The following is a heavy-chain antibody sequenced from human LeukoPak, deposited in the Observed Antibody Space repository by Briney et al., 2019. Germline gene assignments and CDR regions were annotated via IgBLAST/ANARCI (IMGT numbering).Heavy chain of an antibody. Sequence: ASVKVSCKASGYTFTSYAMHWVRQAPGQRLEWMGWINAGNGNTKYSQEFQGRVTITRDTSASTAYMELSSLRSEDMAVYYCARERRDGYNYAFDIWGQGTMVTVSS. D-gene: IGHD5-24*01. CDR2: INAGNGNT. J-gene: IGHJ3*02. CDR1: GYTFTSYA. V-gene: IGHV1-3*03. CDR3: ARERRDGYNYAFDI.